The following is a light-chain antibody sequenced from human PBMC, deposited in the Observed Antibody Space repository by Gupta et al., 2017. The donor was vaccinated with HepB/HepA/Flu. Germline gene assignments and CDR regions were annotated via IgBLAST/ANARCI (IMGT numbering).Light chain of an antibody. Sequence: NFMLTQPHSVSESPGKTVTISCTRSSGSIASNYVQWYQQRPGSAPTTVIYEDNQRPSGVPDRFSGSIDSSSNSASLTISGLKTEDEADYYCQSYDSSNLSVVFGGGTKLPVL. V-gene: IGLV6-57*03. J-gene: IGLJ2*01. CDR2: EDN. CDR3: QSYDSSNLSVV. CDR1: SGSIASNY.